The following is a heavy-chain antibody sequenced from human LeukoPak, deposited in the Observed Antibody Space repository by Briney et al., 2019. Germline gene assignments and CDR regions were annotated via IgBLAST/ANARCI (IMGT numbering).Heavy chain of an antibody. Sequence: SETLSLTCTVSGGSISSSSYYWGWIRQPPGKGLEWIGSIYYSGSTYYNPSLKSRVTISVDTSKNHFSLKLSSVTAADTAIYYCASQPYYESSGYYFYWGQGTLVTVSS. CDR2: IYYSGST. V-gene: IGHV4-39*02. D-gene: IGHD3-22*01. CDR3: ASQPYYESSGYYFY. J-gene: IGHJ4*02. CDR1: GGSISSSSYY.